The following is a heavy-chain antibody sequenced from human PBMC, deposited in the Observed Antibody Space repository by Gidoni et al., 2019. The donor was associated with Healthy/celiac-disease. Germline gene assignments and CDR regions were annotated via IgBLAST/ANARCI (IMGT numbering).Heavy chain of an antibody. J-gene: IGHJ3*02. CDR3: ARLDSTYAFDI. CDR1: GGSISSYY. Sequence: QVQLQESGPGLVKFSETLSLTCTVSGGSISSYYWSWIRKPPGKGLEWIGYIYYSGSTNYKPSLKSRVIISVDTSKNQFSLKLSSVTAADTAVYYCARLDSTYAFDIWGQGTMVTVSS. CDR2: IYYSGST. D-gene: IGHD3-22*01. V-gene: IGHV4-59*01.